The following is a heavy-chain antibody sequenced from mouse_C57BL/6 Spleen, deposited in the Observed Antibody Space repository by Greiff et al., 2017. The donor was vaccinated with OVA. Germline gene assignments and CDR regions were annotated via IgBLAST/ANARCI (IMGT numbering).Heavy chain of an antibody. Sequence: EVKLQESGPGLVKPSQSLSLTCSVTGYSITSGYYWNWIRQFPGNKLEWMGYISYDGSNNYNPSLKNRISITRDTSKNQFFLKLNSVTTEDTATYYCARDNDYDADYFDYWGQGTTLTVSS. V-gene: IGHV3-6*01. CDR3: ARDNDYDADYFDY. J-gene: IGHJ2*01. D-gene: IGHD2-4*01. CDR2: ISYDGSN. CDR1: GYSITSGYY.